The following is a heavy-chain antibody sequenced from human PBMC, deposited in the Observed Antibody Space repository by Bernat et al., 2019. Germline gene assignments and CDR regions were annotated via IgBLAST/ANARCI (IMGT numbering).Heavy chain of an antibody. CDR3: VRGNHYYGSGRLSDF. D-gene: IGHD3-10*01. CDR1: GFTISTYW. Sequence: EVQLVESGGGLVQPGGSLRLSCAASGFTISTYWMSWVRQAPGKGLEWVANIKQDGSEKYYVDSVKGRFTISRDNAKNSLYLQMNSLRAEDTALYYCVRGNHYYGSGRLSDFWGQGTLVTVSS. V-gene: IGHV3-7*01. J-gene: IGHJ4*02. CDR2: IKQDGSEK.